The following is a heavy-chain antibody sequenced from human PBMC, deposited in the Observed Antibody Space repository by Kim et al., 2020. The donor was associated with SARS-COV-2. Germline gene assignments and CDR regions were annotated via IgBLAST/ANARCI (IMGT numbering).Heavy chain of an antibody. D-gene: IGHD3-10*01. CDR3: AKALLRGVNYYYYGMDV. J-gene: IGHJ6*02. CDR2: ISYDGSNE. Sequence: GGSLRLSCAASGFTFSTYGMYWVRQAPGKGLEWVALISYDGSNEYYADSVKGRFTISRDNSRNTLYLQMNSLRAEDTALFYCAKALLRGVNYYYYGMDVCGQGTTVTVSS. V-gene: IGHV3-30*18. CDR1: GFTFSTYG.